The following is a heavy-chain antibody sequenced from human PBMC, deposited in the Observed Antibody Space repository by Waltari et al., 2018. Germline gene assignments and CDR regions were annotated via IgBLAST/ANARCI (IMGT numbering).Heavy chain of an antibody. CDR2: IYHSGST. V-gene: IGHV4-38-2*01. D-gene: IGHD4-17*01. J-gene: IGHJ4*02. Sequence: QVQLQESGPGLVKPSETLSLTCAVSGYSISSGYYWGWIRQPPGKGLEWIGSIYHSGSTYYNPSLKSRVTISVDTSKNQFSLKLSSVTAADTAVYYCARLGVTTSFDYGGQGTLVTVSS. CDR1: GYSISSGYY. CDR3: ARLGVTTSFDY.